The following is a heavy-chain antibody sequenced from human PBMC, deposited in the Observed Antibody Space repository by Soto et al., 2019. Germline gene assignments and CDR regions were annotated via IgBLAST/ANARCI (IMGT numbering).Heavy chain of an antibody. J-gene: IGHJ4*02. V-gene: IGHV5-10-1*01. CDR2: IDPSDSYT. D-gene: IGHD3-22*01. CDR1: GYSFISYW. Sequence: GESLKISCKGSGYSFISYWISWVRQMTGKGLEWMGRIDPSDSYTNYSPSFQGHVTISADKSISTAYLQWSSLKASDTAMYYCARVGYYDSSGYLRPFDYWGQGTLVTVSS. CDR3: ARVGYYDSSGYLRPFDY.